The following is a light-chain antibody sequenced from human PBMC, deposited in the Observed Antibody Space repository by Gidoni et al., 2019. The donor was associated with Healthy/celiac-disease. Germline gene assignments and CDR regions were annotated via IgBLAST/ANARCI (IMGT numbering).Light chain of an antibody. CDR2: EVS. J-gene: IGLJ3*02. CDR1: SCDVGGYNY. CDR3: SSYAGSNNWV. V-gene: IGLV2-8*01. Sequence: QSALTQPPSASGSPGQSVTISCTGTSCDVGGYNYVSWYQQHPGKAPKLMIYEVSKRPSGVPGRFSGSKSGNTASLTVSGLQAEDEADYYCSSYAGSNNWVFGGGTKLTVL.